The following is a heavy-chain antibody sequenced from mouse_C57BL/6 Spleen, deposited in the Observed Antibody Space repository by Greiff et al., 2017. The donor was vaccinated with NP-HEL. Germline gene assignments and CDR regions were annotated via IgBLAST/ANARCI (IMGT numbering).Heavy chain of an antibody. CDR2: IYPGSGST. CDR1: GFTFTSYG. V-gene: IGHV1-55*01. J-gene: IGHJ2*01. D-gene: IGHD1-1*01. CDR3: ARTGYYGSGGLFDY. Sequence: VQLQQSGAELVKPGASVKMSCTASGFTFTSYGITWVKQRPGQGLEWVGDIYPGSGSTNYNEKLKSKATLTVDTSSSTAYMQLSSLTSEDSAVYYCARTGYYGSGGLFDYWGQGTTLTVSS.